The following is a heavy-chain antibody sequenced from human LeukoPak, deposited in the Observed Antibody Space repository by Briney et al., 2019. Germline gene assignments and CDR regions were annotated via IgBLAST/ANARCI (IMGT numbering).Heavy chain of an antibody. CDR3: AREAYYDILTGYTPFDAFDI. CDR2: IWYDGSNK. D-gene: IGHD3-9*01. J-gene: IGHJ3*02. V-gene: IGHV3-33*01. Sequence: PGRSLRLSCAASGFTFSSYGMHWVRQAPGKGLEWVAVIWYDGSNKYYADSVKGRFTISRDNAKNSLYLQMNSLRAEDTAVYYCAREAYYDILTGYTPFDAFDIWGQGTMVTVSS. CDR1: GFTFSSYG.